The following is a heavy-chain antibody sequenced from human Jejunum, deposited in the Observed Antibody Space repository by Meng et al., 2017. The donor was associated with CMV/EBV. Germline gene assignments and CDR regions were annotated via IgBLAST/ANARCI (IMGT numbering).Heavy chain of an antibody. CDR3: AKCGLYSSSEGELNY. Sequence: EVWLVALWGGLVQPGGSLRLSFAPSEFPVSNNSMAWVRQAPGKGLEWVAVIYSGGSTYYGDSVKDRFTISRDTSKNTLYLQMNSLRAEDTAVYYCAKCGLYSSSEGELNYWGQGTLVTSPQ. D-gene: IGHD6-6*01. CDR1: EFPVSNNS. CDR2: IYSGGST. J-gene: IGHJ4*02. V-gene: IGHV3-66*01.